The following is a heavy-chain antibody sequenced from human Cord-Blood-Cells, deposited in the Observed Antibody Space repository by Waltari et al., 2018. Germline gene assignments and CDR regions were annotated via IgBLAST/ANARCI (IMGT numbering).Heavy chain of an antibody. CDR3: ARGEGLQYPYYFDY. J-gene: IGHJ4*02. D-gene: IGHD4-4*01. CDR2: IYHSGST. CDR1: GYAISSGYL. Sequence: QVQLQESGPGLVKPSETLSLTCAASGYAISSGYLWGWIWQPPGKGLKWIGSIYHSGSTYYNPSLKSRVTISVDTSKNQFSLKLSSVTAADTAVYYCARGEGLQYPYYFDYWGQGTLVTVSS. V-gene: IGHV4-38-2*01.